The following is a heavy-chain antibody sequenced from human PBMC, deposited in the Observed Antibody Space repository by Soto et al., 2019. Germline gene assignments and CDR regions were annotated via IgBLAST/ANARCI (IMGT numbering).Heavy chain of an antibody. CDR3: ARPGRNFWSGRYYFDY. CDR2: IRSGAAAGTV. D-gene: IGHD3-3*01. Sequence: GGSLRLSCAASGFTFTKAWMSWVRQPLGKGLEWVGRIRSGAAAGTVDYAAPLKGRFTISRDDSKDTLYLQLNSLRSEDTAVYYCARPGRNFWSGRYYFDYWGQGTLVTVSS. CDR1: GFTFTKAW. V-gene: IGHV3-15*01. J-gene: IGHJ4*02.